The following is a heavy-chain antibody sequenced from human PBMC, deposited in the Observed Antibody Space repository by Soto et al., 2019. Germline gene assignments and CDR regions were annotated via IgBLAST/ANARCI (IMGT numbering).Heavy chain of an antibody. CDR2: IKKDGSEN. CDR3: AKLGSGYYTGLYFDY. D-gene: IGHD3-3*01. J-gene: IGHJ4*02. CDR1: GFTFGDYW. Sequence: GGSLRLSCAASGFTFGDYWMSWVRQAPGKGLEWVAHIKKDGSENYYVDSVTGRFTVSRDNTKNSLYLQMNSLRAEDTAVYYCAKLGSGYYTGLYFDYWGQGTLVTVS. V-gene: IGHV3-7*03.